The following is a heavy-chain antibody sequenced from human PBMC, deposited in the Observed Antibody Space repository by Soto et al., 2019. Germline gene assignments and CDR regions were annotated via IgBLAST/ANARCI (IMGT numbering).Heavy chain of an antibody. D-gene: IGHD3-22*01. CDR1: GFTFINAC. CDR2: IKPNADGGTT. CDR3: ATHYYDGSGSYFGFFDN. J-gene: IGHJ4*02. V-gene: IGHV3-15*01. Sequence: XGSLRISDAASGFTFINACMNWVRQVPGKGLDWVGRIKPNADGGTTAYAAPVKGRFTISRDDSKSTLFLQMNSLKTEDAAVYYCATHYYDGSGSYFGFFDNWGQGTLVTFSS.